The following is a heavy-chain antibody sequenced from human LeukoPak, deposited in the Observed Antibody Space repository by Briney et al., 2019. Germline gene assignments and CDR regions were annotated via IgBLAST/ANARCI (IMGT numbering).Heavy chain of an antibody. J-gene: IGHJ4*02. CDR1: GFTFSGSA. CDR2: IRSKANSYAT. Sequence: GGSLRLSCAASGFTFSGSAMHWVRQASGKGLEWVGRIRSKANSYATAYAASVKGRFTISRDDSKNTAYLHMNSLKTEDTAVYYCTRRDCSGGSCYLDYWGQGTLVTVSS. CDR3: TRRDCSGGSCYLDY. D-gene: IGHD2-15*01. V-gene: IGHV3-73*01.